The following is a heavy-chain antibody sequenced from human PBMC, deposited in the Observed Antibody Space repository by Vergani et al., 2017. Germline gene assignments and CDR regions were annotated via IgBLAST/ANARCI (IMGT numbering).Heavy chain of an antibody. V-gene: IGHV5-10-1*03. J-gene: IGHJ4*02. CDR2: IDPSDSYT. CDR1: GYSFTSYW. D-gene: IGHD2-2*02. CDR3: ARREYWGSTSCYRL. Sequence: EVQLVQSGAEVKKPGESLRISCKGSGYSFTSYWINWVRQMPGKGLEWMGRIDPSDSYTNYSPSFQGPVTMSADKSISTAYLQWSSLKASDTATYYCARREYWGSTSCYRLWGQGTLVTVSS.